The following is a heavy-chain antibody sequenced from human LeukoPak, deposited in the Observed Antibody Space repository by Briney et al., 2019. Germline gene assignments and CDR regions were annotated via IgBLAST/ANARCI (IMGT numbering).Heavy chain of an antibody. D-gene: IGHD2-2*01. CDR1: GFSFSNDW. J-gene: IGHJ4*02. V-gene: IGHV3-7*01. CDR2: INQDESMK. Sequence: GGSLRLSCAASGFSFSNDWMCWVRQAPGKGLEWVANINQDESMKYYVDSVKGRFTISRDNAKNSLYLQMSSLRAEDTAVYYCARDHAYRTDYWGQGTLVTVSS. CDR3: ARDHAYRTDY.